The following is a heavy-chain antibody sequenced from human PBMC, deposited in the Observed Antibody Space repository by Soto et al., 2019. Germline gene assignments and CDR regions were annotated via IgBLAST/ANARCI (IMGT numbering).Heavy chain of an antibody. CDR1: GGSISSVRYS. V-gene: IGHV4-30-2*01. CDR2: IYHSGST. Sequence: SETRSLTCAVAGGSISSVRYSSRWIRHPPGTGLEWIGYIYHSGSTYYNPSLKSRVTISVDRSKNQFSLKLSSVTAADTSVYYCARGQVVAAQHWGQASLFTVSS. J-gene: IGHJ4*02. CDR3: ARGQVVAAQH. D-gene: IGHD2-15*01.